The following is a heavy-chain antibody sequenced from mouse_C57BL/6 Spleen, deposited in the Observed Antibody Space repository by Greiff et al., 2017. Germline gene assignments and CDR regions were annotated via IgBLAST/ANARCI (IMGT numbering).Heavy chain of an antibody. CDR3: ARSGYYYGSSYDY. Sequence: QVQLQQPGAELVMPGASVKLSCKASGYTFTSYWMHWVKQRPGQGLEWIGEIDPSDSYTNYNQKFKGKSTLTVDKSSSTAYMQLSSLTSEDSAVYYCARSGYYYGSSYDYWGQGTTLTVSS. CDR1: GYTFTSYW. V-gene: IGHV1-69*01. D-gene: IGHD1-1*01. J-gene: IGHJ2*01. CDR2: IDPSDSYT.